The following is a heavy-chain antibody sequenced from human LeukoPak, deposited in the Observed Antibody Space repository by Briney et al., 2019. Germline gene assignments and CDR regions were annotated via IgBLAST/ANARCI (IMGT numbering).Heavy chain of an antibody. CDR3: ARDGGIYGGVVS. Sequence: GGSLRLSCAASGFTFTSFTMSWVRRTPGKGLEWVSSISGTGGNTYYADSVKGRFTISRDNSKNTLYLQMNSLRAEDTAVYYCARDGGIYGGVVSWGQGTLVTVSS. J-gene: IGHJ4*02. CDR2: ISGTGGNT. D-gene: IGHD3-16*01. CDR1: GFTFTSFT. V-gene: IGHV3-23*01.